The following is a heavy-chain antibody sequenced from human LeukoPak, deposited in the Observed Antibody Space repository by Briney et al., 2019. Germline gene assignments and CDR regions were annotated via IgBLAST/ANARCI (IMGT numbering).Heavy chain of an antibody. CDR2: ISAYNGNT. CDR3: ATSYGSGSYYTQSYYYYGMDV. J-gene: IGHJ6*04. Sequence: ASVKVSCKASGYTFTSYGISWVRQAPGQGIEWMGWISAYNGNTNYAQKLQGRVTMTTDTSTSTAYMELRSLRSDDTAVYYCATSYGSGSYYTQSYYYYGMDVWGKGTTVTVSS. CDR1: GYTFTSYG. D-gene: IGHD3-10*01. V-gene: IGHV1-18*04.